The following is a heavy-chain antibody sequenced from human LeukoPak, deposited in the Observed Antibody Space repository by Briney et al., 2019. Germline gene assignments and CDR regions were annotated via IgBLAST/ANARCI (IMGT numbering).Heavy chain of an antibody. Sequence: GGSLRLSCAASGFTFSSYTMSWVRQAPGKGLEWVVAISGNGDNTYYTDSVKGRFTISRDNSKNMLYLQMNSLRAEDTAVYYCAKDSVEYSSSLFDYWGQGTLVTVSS. V-gene: IGHV3-23*01. J-gene: IGHJ4*02. CDR1: GFTFSSYT. CDR3: AKDSVEYSSSLFDY. D-gene: IGHD6-6*01. CDR2: ISGNGDNT.